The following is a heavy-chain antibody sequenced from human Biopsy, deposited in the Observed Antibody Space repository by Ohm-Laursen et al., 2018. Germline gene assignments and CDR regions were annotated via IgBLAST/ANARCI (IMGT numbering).Heavy chain of an antibody. CDR3: ARQAPSYSGSYWRYFDL. V-gene: IGHV4-59*08. D-gene: IGHD1-26*01. J-gene: IGHJ2*01. CDR2: IYYTGST. CDR1: GGSISSYY. Sequence: SDTLSLTCTVSGGSISSYYWSWIRQPPGKGLEWIGYIYYTGSTNYNPSLKSRVTISVDTSMNHLSLRLTFVTAADTAVYYCARQAPSYSGSYWRYFDLWGRGTLVTVSS.